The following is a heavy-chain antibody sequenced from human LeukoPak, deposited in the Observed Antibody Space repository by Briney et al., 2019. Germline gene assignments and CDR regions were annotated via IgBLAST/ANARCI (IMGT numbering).Heavy chain of an antibody. J-gene: IGHJ4*02. CDR2: ISGSGAST. CDR1: GFTFSSYA. D-gene: IGHD3-10*01. CDR3: ARGSGSYYYFDY. Sequence: GGSLRLSCAASGFTFSSYAMTWVRQAPGKGLEWVSGISGSGASTYYADSVKGRFTISRDNSKNTLYLQMNSLRAEDTAVYYCARGSGSYYYFDYWGQGTLVTVSS. V-gene: IGHV3-23*01.